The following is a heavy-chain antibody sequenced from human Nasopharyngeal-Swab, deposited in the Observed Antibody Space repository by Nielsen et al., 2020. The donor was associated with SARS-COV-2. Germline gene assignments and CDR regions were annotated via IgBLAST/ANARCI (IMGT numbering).Heavy chain of an antibody. Sequence: WIRQLPGKGLEWIGYIYYSGSTYYNPSLKSRVTISVDTSKNQFSLKLSSVTAADTVVYYCARVFPDYYDSSGYLDYWGQGTLVTVSS. J-gene: IGHJ4*02. CDR3: ARVFPDYYDSSGYLDY. V-gene: IGHV4-30-4*01. D-gene: IGHD3-22*01. CDR2: IYYSGST.